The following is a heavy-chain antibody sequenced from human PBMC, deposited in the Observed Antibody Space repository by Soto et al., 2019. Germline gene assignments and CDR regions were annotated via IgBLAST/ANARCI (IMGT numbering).Heavy chain of an antibody. D-gene: IGHD5-18*01. CDR1: GSALTELS. J-gene: IGHJ4*02. CDR3: ATDRGYSDGYSY. V-gene: IGHV1-24*01. Sequence: SVKGSCKVSGSALTELSMHWVRQTNGKGLEWMGGFDPGDGETIYAQKFQGRVTMTEDTSTDTAYMELSSLRSEDTAVYYCATDRGYSDGYSYWGQGTRVTV. CDR2: FDPGDGET.